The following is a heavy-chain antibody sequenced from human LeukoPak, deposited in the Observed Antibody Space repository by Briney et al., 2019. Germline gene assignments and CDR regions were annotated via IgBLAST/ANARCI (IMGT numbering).Heavy chain of an antibody. V-gene: IGHV4-38-2*02. CDR2: IYHSGST. D-gene: IGHD3-22*01. Sequence: SETLSLTCIVSGYSISSGYYWGWIRQPPGKGLEWIGSIYHSGSTYYNPSLKSRVTISVDTSKNQFSLKLTSVTAADTAVYYCARGQLQNYYDNSGEPDYWGQGTLVTVSS. CDR1: GYSISSGYY. CDR3: ARGQLQNYYDNSGEPDY. J-gene: IGHJ4*02.